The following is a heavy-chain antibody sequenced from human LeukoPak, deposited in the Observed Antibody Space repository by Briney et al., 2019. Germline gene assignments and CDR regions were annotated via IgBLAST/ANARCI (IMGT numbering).Heavy chain of an antibody. CDR1: GFSFSSFS. D-gene: IGHD4-17*01. V-gene: IGHV3-21*01. J-gene: IGHJ4*02. Sequence: GGSLRLSCAASGFSFSSFSMNWVRQAPGKGLEWVSYISGGSSFTYYVDSVKGRFTISRDNAKNSLYLQMNSLRAEDTAVYYCAKDAPYGDYWGQGILVTVSS. CDR3: AKDAPYGDY. CDR2: ISGGSSFT.